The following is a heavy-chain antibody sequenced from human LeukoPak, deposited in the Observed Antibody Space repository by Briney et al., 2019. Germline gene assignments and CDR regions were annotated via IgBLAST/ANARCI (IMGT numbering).Heavy chain of an antibody. CDR3: ISRYPDDSSGYFHY. CDR1: GFTFSSYS. Sequence: GGSLRLSCAPSGFTFSSYSMTWVRQAPGKGLEWVAKIKQDGSEKNYVDSVKGRFTISRGNTKNSLFLQMNSLKTEDTAVYYCISRYPDDSSGYFHYWGQGTLVTVSS. CDR2: IKQDGSEK. D-gene: IGHD3-22*01. V-gene: IGHV3-7*03. J-gene: IGHJ4*02.